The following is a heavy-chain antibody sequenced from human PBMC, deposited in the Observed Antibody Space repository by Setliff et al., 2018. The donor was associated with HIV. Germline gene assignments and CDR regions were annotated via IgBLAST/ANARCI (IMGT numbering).Heavy chain of an antibody. Sequence: SETLSLTCTVSGGSISSGDYYWSWIRQPPGKGLEWIGYIYYSGSIYYNPSLRSRVTISIDTSKNQFSLKLSSVTAADTAVYYCARAPLSRLRSYYYYYGMDVWGQGTTVTVSS. D-gene: IGHD4-17*01. V-gene: IGHV4-30-4*08. J-gene: IGHJ6*02. CDR2: IYYSGSI. CDR3: ARAPLSRLRSYYYYYGMDV. CDR1: GGSISSGDYY.